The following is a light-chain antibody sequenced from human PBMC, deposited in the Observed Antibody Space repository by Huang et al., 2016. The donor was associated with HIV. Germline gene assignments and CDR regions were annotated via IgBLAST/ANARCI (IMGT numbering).Light chain of an antibody. CDR1: QDIINY. J-gene: IGKJ2*01. V-gene: IGKV1-33*01. CDR2: DAS. CDR3: QQYDNLPFT. Sequence: IQLTQSPSSLSASVGERGTITCQGSQDIINYLNWDQQKPGNTPKLRIYDASNLETGVPSRFSGSGSGTDFTFTISRLQPEDIATYYCQQYDNLPFTFGQGTKLEIK.